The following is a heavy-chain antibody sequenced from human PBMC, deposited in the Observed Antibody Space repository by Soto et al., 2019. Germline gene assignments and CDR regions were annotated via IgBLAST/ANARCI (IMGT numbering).Heavy chain of an antibody. CDR2: ISYDGSNT. Sequence: QVQLVDSGGGVVKPGRSLRLSCAASGFTFSSYAMHWVRQPPGKGLEWVAFISYDGSNTNYADSVKGRFTISRDNSKNTLYLQMNSLGPEDTAVYYCARELLYWGQGTLVTVSS. CDR1: GFTFSSYA. V-gene: IGHV3-30-3*01. CDR3: ARELLY. J-gene: IGHJ4*02.